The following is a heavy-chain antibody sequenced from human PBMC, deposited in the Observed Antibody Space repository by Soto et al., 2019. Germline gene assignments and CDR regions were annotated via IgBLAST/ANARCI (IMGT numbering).Heavy chain of an antibody. J-gene: IGHJ4*02. V-gene: IGHV5-10-1*01. CDR1: GYSFTSYW. Sequence: GESLKISCKGSGYSFTSYWISWERQMPGKGLEWMGRIDPSDSYTNYSPSFQGHVTISADKSISTAYMELSRLRSDDTAVYYCASFMIADYWGQGTLVTVSS. CDR2: IDPSDSYT. D-gene: IGHD3-22*01. CDR3: ASFMIADY.